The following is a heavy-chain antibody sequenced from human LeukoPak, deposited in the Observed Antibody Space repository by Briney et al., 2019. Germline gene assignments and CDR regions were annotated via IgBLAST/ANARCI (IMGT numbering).Heavy chain of an antibody. D-gene: IGHD3-3*01. J-gene: IGHJ3*02. Sequence: PGGSLRLSCAASGFTFSSYAMSWVRQAPGKGLEWVSAISGSGGSTYYADSVKGRFTISRDNSKNTLYLQMNSLRAEDTAVYYCAKVGSYYDFWSGTADAFDIWGQGTMVTVSS. V-gene: IGHV3-23*01. CDR1: GFTFSSYA. CDR2: ISGSGGST. CDR3: AKVGSYYDFWSGTADAFDI.